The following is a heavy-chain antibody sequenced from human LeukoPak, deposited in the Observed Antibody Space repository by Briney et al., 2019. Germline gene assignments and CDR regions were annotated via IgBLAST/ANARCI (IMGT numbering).Heavy chain of an antibody. CDR1: GGSISSYY. CDR3: ARDQGYYYDSSGYNWFDP. Sequence: SETLSLTCTVSGGSISSYYWSWIRQPPGKGLEWIGYIYYSGSTNYNPSLKNRVTISVDTSKNQFSLKLSSVTAADTAVYYCARDQGYYYDSSGYNWFDPWGQGTLVTVSS. CDR2: IYYSGST. J-gene: IGHJ5*02. D-gene: IGHD3-22*01. V-gene: IGHV4-59*12.